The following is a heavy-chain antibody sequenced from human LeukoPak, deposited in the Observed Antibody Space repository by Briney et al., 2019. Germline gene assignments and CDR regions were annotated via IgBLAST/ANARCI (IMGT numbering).Heavy chain of an antibody. V-gene: IGHV1-69*02. CDR1: GGTFSSYT. D-gene: IGHD3-22*01. J-gene: IGHJ4*02. CDR2: IIPILGIA. CDR3: ARGPYYDSSGYVLDY. Sequence: ASVKVSCKASGGTFSSYTISWVRQAPGQGLDWMGRIIPILGIANYAQKFQGRVTITADKSTSTAYMELSSLRSEDTAVYYCARGPYYDSSGYVLDYWGQGTLVTVSS.